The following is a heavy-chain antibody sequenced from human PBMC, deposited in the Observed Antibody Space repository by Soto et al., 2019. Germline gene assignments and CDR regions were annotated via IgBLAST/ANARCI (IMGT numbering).Heavy chain of an antibody. CDR1: GFTFSSYV. CDR3: ARDSGADTG. CDR2: INQEGSEK. D-gene: IGHD3-10*01. V-gene: IGHV3-7*03. Sequence: GGSLRLSCAASGFTFSSYVMSWVRQAPGKGLEWVANINQEGSEKYYVDSVKGRFTVSRDNAKNSVYLQMNSLRAEDTAVYYCARDSGADTGWGQGTMVTVSS. J-gene: IGHJ3*01.